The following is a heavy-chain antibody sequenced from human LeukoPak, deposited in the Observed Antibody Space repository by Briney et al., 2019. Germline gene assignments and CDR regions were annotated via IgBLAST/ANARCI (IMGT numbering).Heavy chain of an antibody. J-gene: IGHJ2*01. CDR2: IYYSGST. Sequence: SETLSLTCTVSGGSISGGGYYWSWIRQHPGKGLEWIGYIYYSGSTYYNPSLKSRVTISVDTSKNQFSLKLSSVTAADTAVYYCARAAAGLWYFDLWGRGTLVTVSS. CDR3: ARAAAGLWYFDL. V-gene: IGHV4-31*03. D-gene: IGHD6-13*01. CDR1: GGSISGGGYY.